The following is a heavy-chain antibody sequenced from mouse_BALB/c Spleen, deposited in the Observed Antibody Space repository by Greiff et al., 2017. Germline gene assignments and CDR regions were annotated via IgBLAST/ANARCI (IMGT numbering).Heavy chain of an antibody. Sequence: EVQGVESGGGLVKPGGSLKLSCAASGFTFSSYAMSWVRQTPEKRLEWVASISSGGSTYYPDSVKGRFTISRDNARNILYLQMSSLRSEDTAMYYCARDYGSSSYYFDYWGQGTTITVST. J-gene: IGHJ2*01. CDR2: ISSGGST. CDR3: ARDYGSSSYYFDY. V-gene: IGHV5-6-5*01. CDR1: GFTFSSYA. D-gene: IGHD1-1*01.